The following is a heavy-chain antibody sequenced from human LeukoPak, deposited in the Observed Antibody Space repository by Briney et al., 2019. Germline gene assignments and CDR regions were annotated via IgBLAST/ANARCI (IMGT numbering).Heavy chain of an antibody. J-gene: IGHJ5*02. CDR1: GYTFTSYG. Sequence: ASVKVSCKASGYTFTSYGISWVRQAPGQGLEWMGWISAYNGNTNYAQKLQGRVTMTTDTSTSTAYMELRSLRSDDTAVYYCARDGPIFGVVENWFDPWGQGTLVTVSS. D-gene: IGHD3-3*01. CDR2: ISAYNGNT. V-gene: IGHV1-18*01. CDR3: ARDGPIFGVVENWFDP.